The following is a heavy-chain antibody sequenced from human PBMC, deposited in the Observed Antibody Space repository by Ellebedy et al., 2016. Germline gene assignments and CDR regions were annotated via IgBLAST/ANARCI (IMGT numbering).Heavy chain of an antibody. Sequence: GESLKISCAASGFTFSSYWMGWVRQAPGQGLEWVANIKNDESEKYFVDSVKGRFTISRDNAKNSVYLQMSSLRADDTAVYYCARYGLSGTFDYWGQGTPVTVSS. V-gene: IGHV3-7*03. J-gene: IGHJ4*02. CDR1: GFTFSSYW. CDR3: ARYGLSGTFDY. CDR2: IKNDESEK. D-gene: IGHD3-10*01.